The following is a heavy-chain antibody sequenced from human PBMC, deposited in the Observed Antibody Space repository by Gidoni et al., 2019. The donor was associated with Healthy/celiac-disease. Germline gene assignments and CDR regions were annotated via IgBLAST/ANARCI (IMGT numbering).Heavy chain of an antibody. V-gene: IGHV3-23*01. CDR2: ISGSGGST. D-gene: IGHD4-17*01. CDR3: AKGATVTMQDWYFDL. Sequence: EVQLLESGGGLVQPGGSLRLSCDAPGFPFSSYAMSWVRQAPGKGLEWVSAISGSGGSTYYADSVKGRFTISRDNSKNTLYLQMNSLRAEDTAVYYCAKGATVTMQDWYFDLWGRGTLVTVSS. J-gene: IGHJ2*01. CDR1: GFPFSSYA.